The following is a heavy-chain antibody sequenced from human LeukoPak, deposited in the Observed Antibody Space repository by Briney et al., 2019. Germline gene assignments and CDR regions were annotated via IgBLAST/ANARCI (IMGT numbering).Heavy chain of an antibody. CDR3: ARDKHYYDSSGYAFDAFDI. D-gene: IGHD3-22*01. Sequence: ASVKLSCKASGYTFTSYYMHWVRQAPGQGLEWMGIINPSGGSTSYAQKFQGRVTMTRDMFTSTVYMELSSLRSEDTAVYYCARDKHYYDSSGYAFDAFDIWGQGTMVTVSS. V-gene: IGHV1-46*01. CDR2: INPSGGST. CDR1: GYTFTSYY. J-gene: IGHJ3*02.